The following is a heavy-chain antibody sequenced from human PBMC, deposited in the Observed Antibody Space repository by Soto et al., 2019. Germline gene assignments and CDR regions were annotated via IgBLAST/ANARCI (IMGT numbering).Heavy chain of an antibody. CDR1: GYTITTFW. CDR3: ARLYCTTSTCDSWFDP. J-gene: IGHJ5*02. D-gene: IGHD2-2*01. V-gene: IGHV5-10-1*01. CDR2: IDPRDSYV. Sequence: PGELLKISCTGFGYTITTFWISWVRQIHGKGLEWMGRIDPRDSYVNYSPSFQGHVTISVDKSINTAYLQWGSLKASDTAMYYCARLYCTTSTCDSWFDPWGQGTLVTVSS.